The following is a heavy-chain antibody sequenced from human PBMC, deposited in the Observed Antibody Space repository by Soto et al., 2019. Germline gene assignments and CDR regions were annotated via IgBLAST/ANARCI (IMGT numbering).Heavy chain of an antibody. J-gene: IGHJ4*02. V-gene: IGHV1-69*05. CDR3: ARDTNGYKEFDY. D-gene: IGHD2-8*01. CDR1: GGTFSSYA. Sequence: SVKVSCKASGGTFSSYAISWVRQAPGQGLEWMGGIIPIFGTANYAQKFQGRVTITTDKSTSTAYMELSSLRSEDTAVYYCARDTNGYKEFDYWGQGTLVTVSS. CDR2: IIPIFGTA.